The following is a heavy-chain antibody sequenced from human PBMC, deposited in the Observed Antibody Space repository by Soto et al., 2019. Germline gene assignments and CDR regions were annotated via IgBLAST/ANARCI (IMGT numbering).Heavy chain of an antibody. J-gene: IGHJ6*02. V-gene: IGHV3-30-3*01. CDR3: SVTRVYQAVGGMDV. D-gene: IGHD6-6*01. CDR1: GVTFIIYA. CDR2: ISYDGSNK. Sequence: LXLSCAASGVTFIIYAMHWFHQAPGKGLEWVAVISYDGSNKYYADSVKGRFTISRDNSKNTLYLQMNSLRAEDTAVYYCSVTRVYQAVGGMDVWGQGTTVTVSS.